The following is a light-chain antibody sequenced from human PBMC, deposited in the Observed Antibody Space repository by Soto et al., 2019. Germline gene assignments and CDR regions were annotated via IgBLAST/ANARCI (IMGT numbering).Light chain of an antibody. CDR3: QQYGSSPQT. CDR1: QSVRSN. CDR2: GAS. J-gene: IGKJ1*01. V-gene: IGKV3-20*01. Sequence: VMPQAPATLSVAPGERVKLSCRASQSVRSNLAWYQQKPGQSPRLLICGASNRATGIPDRFSGSGSGTDFRLTFSSLEPEDCAVYYCQQYGSSPQTLAEGTKVDIK.